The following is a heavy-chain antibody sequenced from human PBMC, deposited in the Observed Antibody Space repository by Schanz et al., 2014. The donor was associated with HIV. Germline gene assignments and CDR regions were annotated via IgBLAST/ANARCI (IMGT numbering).Heavy chain of an antibody. J-gene: IGHJ6*02. CDR1: GFTFRSYG. CDR3: AKGGRDILSYYGMDV. Sequence: QVQLVESGGGVVQPGRSLRLSCAASGFTFRSYGMHWVRQAPGKGLEWVAVTWYDGSNKYYADSVKGRFTISRDNSKNTLHLQMNSLRAEDTAVYYCAKGGRDILSYYGMDVWGQGTTVTVSS. D-gene: IGHD2-15*01. V-gene: IGHV3-33*06. CDR2: TWYDGSNK.